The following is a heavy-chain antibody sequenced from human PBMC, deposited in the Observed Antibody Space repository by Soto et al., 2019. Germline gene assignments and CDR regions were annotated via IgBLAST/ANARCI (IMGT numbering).Heavy chain of an antibody. CDR1: GGSFSGYY. Sequence: PSETLSLTCAVYGGSFSGYYWSWIRQPPGKGLEWIGEINHSGSTNYNPSLKSRVTISVDTSKNQFSLKLSAETAADAAVYYCARGGYCSGGSCAFWFDPWGQGTLVTVSS. CDR3: ARGGYCSGGSCAFWFDP. V-gene: IGHV4-34*01. D-gene: IGHD2-15*01. J-gene: IGHJ5*02. CDR2: INHSGST.